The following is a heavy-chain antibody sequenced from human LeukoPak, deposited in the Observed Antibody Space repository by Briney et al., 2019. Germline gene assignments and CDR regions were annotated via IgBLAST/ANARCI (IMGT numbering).Heavy chain of an antibody. CDR2: ISSGRSYI. Sequence: GGSLRLSCAASGFTFSSYSMNWVRQAPGKGLEWVSSISSGRSYIYYADSVKGRFTISRDNAKNSLYLQMNSLRSEGAAVYYYARDAFDIWGQGTMVTVSS. CDR1: GFTFSSYS. CDR3: ARDAFDI. J-gene: IGHJ3*02. V-gene: IGHV3-21*01.